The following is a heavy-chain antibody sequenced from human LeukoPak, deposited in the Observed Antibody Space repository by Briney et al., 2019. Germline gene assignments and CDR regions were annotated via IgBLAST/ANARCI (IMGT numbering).Heavy chain of an antibody. J-gene: IGHJ4*02. CDR2: IYYSGST. V-gene: IGHV4-59*01. CDR1: GGSISSYY. CDR3: ARSRRKAQDIDY. D-gene: IGHD1-14*01. Sequence: SETLSLTCTVSGGSISSYYWSWIRQPPGKGLEWIGYIYYSGSTNYNPSLKSRVTISVDTSKNQFSLKLSSVTAADTAVYYCARSRRKAQDIDYWGQGTLVTVSS.